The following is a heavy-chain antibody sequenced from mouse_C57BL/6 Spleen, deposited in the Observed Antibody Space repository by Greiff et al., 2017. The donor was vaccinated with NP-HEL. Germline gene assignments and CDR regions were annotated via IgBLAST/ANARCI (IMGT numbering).Heavy chain of an antibody. J-gene: IGHJ4*01. Sequence: VQLQQSGAELVRPGTSVKVSCKASGYAFTNYLIEWVKQRPGQGLEWIGVINPGSGGTNYNEKFKGKATLTADKSSSTAYMQLSSLTSEDSAVYFCARRYLDYAMDYWGQGTSVTVSS. CDR3: ARRYLDYAMDY. V-gene: IGHV1-54*01. CDR1: GYAFTNYL. D-gene: IGHD1-1*01. CDR2: INPGSGGT.